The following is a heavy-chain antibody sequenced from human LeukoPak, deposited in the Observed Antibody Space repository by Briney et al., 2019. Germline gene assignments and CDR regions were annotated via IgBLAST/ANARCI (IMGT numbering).Heavy chain of an antibody. Sequence: ASVKVSCKASGYTFTDYYMHWVRQAPGQGLEWMGRIKPNSGGTNYGQKFQGRVTMTRDTSISIAYMELSNLRSDDTAVYYCARAGVWDSSDTSGYHNGAFDIWGQGTMVTVSS. V-gene: IGHV1-2*06. CDR3: ARAGVWDSSDTSGYHNGAFDI. CDR1: GYTFTDYY. J-gene: IGHJ3*02. D-gene: IGHD3-22*01. CDR2: IKPNSGGT.